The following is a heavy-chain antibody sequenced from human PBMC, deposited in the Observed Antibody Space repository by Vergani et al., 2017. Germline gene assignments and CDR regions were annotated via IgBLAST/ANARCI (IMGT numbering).Heavy chain of an antibody. CDR2: IYYSGST. CDR1: GGSISSGDYY. J-gene: IGHJ4*02. Sequence: QVQLQESGPGLVKPSQTLSLTCTVSGGSISSGDYYWSWIRQPPGKGLEWIGYIYYSGSTYYNPSLKSRFTISVDTSKNQFSLKLSSVTAADTAVYYCARGAGSAYYDFWSGYYFPDYWGQGTLVTVSS. D-gene: IGHD3-3*01. V-gene: IGHV4-30-4*08. CDR3: ARGAGSAYYDFWSGYYFPDY.